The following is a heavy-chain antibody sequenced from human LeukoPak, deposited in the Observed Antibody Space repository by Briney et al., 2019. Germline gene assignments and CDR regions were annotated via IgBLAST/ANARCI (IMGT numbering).Heavy chain of an antibody. D-gene: IGHD2-15*01. Sequence: PGGSLRLSCAASGFTFRNFAMAWVRQAPGKGLEWVSSITDTGDATGYTESVKGRFTISRDNSKGTVWLQMSSLREEDTALYYCARGWAAIPDWGQGTLVTVSS. CDR1: GFTFRNFA. CDR2: ITDTGDAT. V-gene: IGHV3-23*01. J-gene: IGHJ1*01. CDR3: ARGWAAIPD.